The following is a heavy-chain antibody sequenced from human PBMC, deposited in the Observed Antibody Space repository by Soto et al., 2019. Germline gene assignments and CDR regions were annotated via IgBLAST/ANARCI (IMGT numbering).Heavy chain of an antibody. CDR2: INAHSGGT. D-gene: IGHD6-6*01. J-gene: IGHJ5*02. CDR1: GFSFTGYY. Sequence: AASVKVSCKASGFSFTGYYIHWLRQAPGQGLEWMGWINAHSGGTEYAQKFQGRVTLTRDTSIATAYLTLTSLTSDDTALYYCAKDLTRQLAYWLDPWGQGTQVTVSS. CDR3: AKDLTRQLAYWLDP. V-gene: IGHV1-2*02.